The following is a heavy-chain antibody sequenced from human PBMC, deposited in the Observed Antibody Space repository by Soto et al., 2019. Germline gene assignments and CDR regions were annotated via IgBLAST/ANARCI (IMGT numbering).Heavy chain of an antibody. V-gene: IGHV4-59*01. D-gene: IGHD3-22*01. CDR1: GGSISSYY. Sequence: SETLSLTCTVSGGSISSYYWSWIRQPPGKGLEWIGYIYYSGSTNYNPPLKSRVTISVDTSKNQFSLKLSSVTAADTAVYYCARGISGYDSSGYYHSGRPFDYWGQGTLVTVSS. CDR3: ARGISGYDSSGYYHSGRPFDY. J-gene: IGHJ4*02. CDR2: IYYSGST.